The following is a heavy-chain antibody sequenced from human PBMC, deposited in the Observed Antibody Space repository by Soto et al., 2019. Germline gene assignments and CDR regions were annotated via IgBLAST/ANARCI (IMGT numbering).Heavy chain of an antibody. V-gene: IGHV3-66*01. CDR2: IYSGDST. D-gene: IGHD6-13*01. J-gene: IGHJ6*03. CDR1: GFTVSSNY. CDR3: GRVIAAAGYYYYMDV. Sequence: GGSLRLSCVASGFTVSSNYMSWVRQAPGKGLEWVSLIYSGDSTYHADSVKGRFTSSRDNSRNTLYLQMNSLRAEDTAVYYCGRVIAAAGYYYYMDVWGKGTTVTVSS.